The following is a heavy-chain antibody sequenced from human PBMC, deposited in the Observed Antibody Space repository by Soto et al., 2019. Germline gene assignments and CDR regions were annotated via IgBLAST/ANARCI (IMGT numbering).Heavy chain of an antibody. J-gene: IGHJ3*02. CDR1: GGSISSDDYS. Sequence: QLQLQESGSGLVKPSQTLSLTCVVSGGSISSDDYSWNWIRQPPGKGLEWVGFIYHSGSTYYNPSLKSRVTISVDRSKTQFSRKLMSVTAADTAVYYCARGLRMGDALDIWGQGTMVTVSS. D-gene: IGHD2-15*01. CDR2: IYHSGST. V-gene: IGHV4-30-2*01. CDR3: ARGLRMGDALDI.